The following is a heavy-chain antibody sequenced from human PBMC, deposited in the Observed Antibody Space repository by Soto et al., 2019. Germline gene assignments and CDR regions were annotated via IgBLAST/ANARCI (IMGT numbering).Heavy chain of an antibody. CDR3: ARGSPYSYYYMDV. J-gene: IGHJ6*02. CDR2: ISSGRTTI. Sequence: GGSLRLSCAASGFTFSSYEMNWVRRAPGKGLEWVSYISSGRTTIYYADSVKGRFTISRDNAKNSLYLQMNSLRAEDTAVYYCARGSPYSYYYMDVWGQGTTVTAP. V-gene: IGHV3-48*03. CDR1: GFTFSSYE.